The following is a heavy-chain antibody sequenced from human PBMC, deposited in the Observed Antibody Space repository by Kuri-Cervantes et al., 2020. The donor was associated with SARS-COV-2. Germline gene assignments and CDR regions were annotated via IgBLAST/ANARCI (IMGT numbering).Heavy chain of an antibody. Sequence: GSLRLSCTVSGGSISSSSYYWGWIRQPPGKGLEWIGSIYYSGSTYYNPSLKSRVTISVDTSKNQFSLKLSSVTAADTAVYYCAREPLYGDYFDYWGQGTLVTVSS. D-gene: IGHD4-17*01. CDR2: IYYSGST. CDR1: GGSISSSSYY. J-gene: IGHJ4*02. V-gene: IGHV4-39*07. CDR3: AREPLYGDYFDY.